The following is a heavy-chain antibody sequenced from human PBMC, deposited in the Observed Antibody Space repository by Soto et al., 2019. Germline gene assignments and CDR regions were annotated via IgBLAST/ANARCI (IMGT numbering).Heavy chain of an antibody. CDR2: ISSSSSYK. CDR3: ARYIPGVRYYGMDV. J-gene: IGHJ6*02. D-gene: IGHD2-2*01. V-gene: IGHV3-21*01. Sequence: GGSLRLSCAASGFTFSTYSMNWVRQAPGKGLEWVSSISSSSSYKYSADSVKGRFTTSRDNAKNSLYLQMNSLRVEDTAVYYCARYIPGVRYYGMDVWGQGTTVTVSS. CDR1: GFTFSTYS.